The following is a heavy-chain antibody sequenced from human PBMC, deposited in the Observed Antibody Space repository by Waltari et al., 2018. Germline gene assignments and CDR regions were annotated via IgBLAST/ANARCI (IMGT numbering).Heavy chain of an antibody. D-gene: IGHD3-10*01. Sequence: EVQLVESGGGLIQPGGSLSVSCAASGFTVSSNYMRWVSQAQGKGLEWVSVIYSGGSTYYADSVKGRFTISRDNSKNTLYLQMNSLRAEDTAVYYCARDQDYYGSGSYPYWGQGTLVTVSS. CDR1: GFTVSSNY. V-gene: IGHV3-53*01. CDR2: IYSGGST. J-gene: IGHJ4*02. CDR3: ARDQDYYGSGSYPY.